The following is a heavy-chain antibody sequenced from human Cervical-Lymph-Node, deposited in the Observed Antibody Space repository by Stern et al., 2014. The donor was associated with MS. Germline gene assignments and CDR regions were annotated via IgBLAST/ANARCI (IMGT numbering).Heavy chain of an antibody. J-gene: IGHJ3*02. CDR3: ARDAQDDSSGWNPDI. CDR1: GFTFSSYG. CDR2: IWYDGSNK. D-gene: IGHD6-19*01. V-gene: IGHV3-33*01. Sequence: VQLVESGGGVVQPGRSLRLSCAASGFTFSSYGMHWVRQAPGKGLEWVAVIWYDGSNKYYADSVKGRFTISRDNSKNTLYLQMNSLRAEDTAVYYCARDAQDDSSGWNPDIWGQGTMVTVSS.